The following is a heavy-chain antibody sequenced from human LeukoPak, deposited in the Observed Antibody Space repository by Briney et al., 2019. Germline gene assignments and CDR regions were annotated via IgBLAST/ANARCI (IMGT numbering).Heavy chain of an antibody. CDR1: GFTFSSYA. CDR2: IYSGGST. V-gene: IGHV3-53*01. D-gene: IGHD3-22*01. CDR3: AREVMQSGYYDN. J-gene: IGHJ4*02. Sequence: PGRSLRLSCAASGFTFSSYAMHWVRQAPGKGLEWVAVIYSGGSTYYADSVKGRFTISRDNSKNTLYLQMNSLRAEDTAVYYCAREVMQSGYYDNWGQGTLVTVSS.